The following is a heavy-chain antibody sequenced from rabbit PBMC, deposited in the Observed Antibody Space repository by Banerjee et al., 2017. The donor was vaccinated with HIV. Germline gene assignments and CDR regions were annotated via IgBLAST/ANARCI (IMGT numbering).Heavy chain of an antibody. V-gene: IGHV1S45*01. J-gene: IGHJ4*01. CDR3: ARDLAAVTGWNFNL. CDR2: INTSSGNT. D-gene: IGHD7-1*01. Sequence: QEQLVESGGGLVQPEGSLTLTCTASGFSFSSGYDMCWVRQAPGKGLEWIACINTSSGNTVYASWAKGRFTISRTSSTTVTLQMTSLTGADTATYFCARDLAAVTGWNFNLWGPGTLVTVS. CDR1: GFSFSSGYD.